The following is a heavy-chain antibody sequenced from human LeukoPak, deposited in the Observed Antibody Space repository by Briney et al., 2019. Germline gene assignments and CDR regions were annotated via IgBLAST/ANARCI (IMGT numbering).Heavy chain of an antibody. CDR3: AREGYSSGWYGGSVFDYYYMDV. D-gene: IGHD6-19*01. Sequence: SETLSLTCAVYGGSFSGYYWSWIRQPPGKGLEWIGEINHSGSTNYNPSLKSRVTISVDTSKNQFSLKLSSVTAADTAVYYCAREGYSSGWYGGSVFDYYYMDVWGKGTTVTVSS. CDR1: GGSFSGYY. V-gene: IGHV4-34*01. CDR2: INHSGST. J-gene: IGHJ6*03.